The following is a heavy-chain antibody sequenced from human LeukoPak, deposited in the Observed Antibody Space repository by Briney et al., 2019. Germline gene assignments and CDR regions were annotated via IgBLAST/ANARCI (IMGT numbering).Heavy chain of an antibody. CDR2: IIPILGIA. D-gene: IGHD4-17*01. CDR3: AKAYGDYVINY. CDR1: GGTFTSYA. J-gene: IGHJ4*02. Sequence: SVKVSCKASGGTFTSYAISWVRQAPGQGREWMGRIIPILGIANYAQKFQGRVTITADKSTSTAYMELSSLRSEDTAVYYCAKAYGDYVINYWGQGTLVTVSS. V-gene: IGHV1-69*04.